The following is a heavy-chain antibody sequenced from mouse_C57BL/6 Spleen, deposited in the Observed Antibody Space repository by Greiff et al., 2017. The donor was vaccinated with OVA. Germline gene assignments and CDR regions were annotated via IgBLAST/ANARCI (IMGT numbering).Heavy chain of an antibody. CDR2: IYPGNSDT. J-gene: IGHJ4*01. Sequence: EVQLQQSGTVLARPGASVKMSCKTSGYTFTSYWMHWVKQRPGQGLEWIGAIYPGNSDTSYNQKFKGKAKLTAVTSASTAYMELSSLTNEDSAVYYCTRGDGYYVDYYAMDYWGQGTSVTVSS. V-gene: IGHV1-5*01. CDR3: TRGDGYYVDYYAMDY. D-gene: IGHD2-3*01. CDR1: GYTFTSYW.